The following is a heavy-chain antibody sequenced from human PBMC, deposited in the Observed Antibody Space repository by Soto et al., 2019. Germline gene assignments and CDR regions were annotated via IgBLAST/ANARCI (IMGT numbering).Heavy chain of an antibody. J-gene: IGHJ5*02. CDR1: GFTFSSYG. CDR3: ARDSRELSWFDP. V-gene: IGHV3-33*01. D-gene: IGHD3-10*01. CDR2: IWYDGSNK. Sequence: PGGSLRLSCAASGFTFSSYGMHWVRQAPGKGLEWVAVIWYDGSNKYYADSVKGRFTISRDNSKNTLYLRMNSLRAEDTAVYYCARDSRELSWFDPWGQGTLVTVSS.